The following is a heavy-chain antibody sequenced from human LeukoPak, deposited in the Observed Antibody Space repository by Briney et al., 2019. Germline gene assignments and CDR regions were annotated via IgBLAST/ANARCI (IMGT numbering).Heavy chain of an antibody. D-gene: IGHD5-24*01. V-gene: IGHV3-21*01. CDR3: ARGRADGYSPSFYGY. Sequence: GGSLRLSCAASGSTFSTYSMTWIRQAPGKGLEWVSSISSSSYSIYYADSVKGRFTISRDNAKNSLYLQMNSLRADDTALYYCARGRADGYSPSFYGYWGQGTLVTVSS. CDR2: ISSSSYSI. CDR1: GSTFSTYS. J-gene: IGHJ4*02.